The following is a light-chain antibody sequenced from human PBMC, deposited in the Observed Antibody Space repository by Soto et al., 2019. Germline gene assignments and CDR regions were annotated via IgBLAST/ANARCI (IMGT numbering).Light chain of an antibody. V-gene: IGLV2-14*01. CDR3: SSYTSSGTLVV. CDR1: SSDVGRYNY. J-gene: IGLJ2*01. CDR2: EIS. Sequence: QSALTQPASVSGSPGQSITISCTGTSSDVGRYNYVSWYQQHPGKAPKLMIYEISHRPSGASNRFSGSKSGNTASLTISGLQAEDEADYYCSSYTSSGTLVVFGGGTQLTVL.